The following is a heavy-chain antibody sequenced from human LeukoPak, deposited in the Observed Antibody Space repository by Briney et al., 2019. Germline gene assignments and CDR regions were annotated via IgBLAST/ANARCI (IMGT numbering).Heavy chain of an antibody. CDR1: GGTFSSYA. V-gene: IGHV1-69*04. D-gene: IGHD6-13*01. J-gene: IGHJ6*04. Sequence: SVKVSCKASGGTFSSYAISWVRQAPGQGLEWMGRIIPILGIANYAQKFQGWVTMTRDTSISTAYMELSRLRSDDTAVYYCAREGTVLAAAPGYGMDVWGKGTTVTVSS. CDR3: AREGTVLAAAPGYGMDV. CDR2: IIPILGIA.